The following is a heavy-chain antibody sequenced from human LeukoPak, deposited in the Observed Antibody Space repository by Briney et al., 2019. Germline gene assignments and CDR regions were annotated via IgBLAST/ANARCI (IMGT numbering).Heavy chain of an antibody. CDR3: ARDGPVSAGMVRGVGY. CDR2: INPRGGSS. CDR1: GYIFTSYY. Sequence: GASVKVSCKASGYIFTSYYMHWVRQAPGQGLEWMGIINPRGGSSSYAQKFQGRVTMTTDTSTSTVYMELSSLRSEDTAVYYCARDGPVSAGMVRGVGYWGQGTLVTVSS. D-gene: IGHD3-10*01. J-gene: IGHJ4*02. V-gene: IGHV1-46*01.